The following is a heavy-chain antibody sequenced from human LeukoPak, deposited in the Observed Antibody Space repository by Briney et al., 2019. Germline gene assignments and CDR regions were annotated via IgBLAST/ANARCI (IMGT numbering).Heavy chain of an antibody. D-gene: IGHD2-21*01. V-gene: IGHV3-30*01. J-gene: IGHJ4*02. CDR2: TSYDGGNR. CDR3: ARKSLWFKYYDY. CDR1: GFTFTSYT. Sequence: GGSLRLSCAASGFTFTSYTMHWVRQPPGQGLEWVAATSYDGGNRYYADYVKGRFTISRDNSNSTLFLQMKSLRPEDTAVYFCARKSLWFKYYDYWGQGIWVTVSS.